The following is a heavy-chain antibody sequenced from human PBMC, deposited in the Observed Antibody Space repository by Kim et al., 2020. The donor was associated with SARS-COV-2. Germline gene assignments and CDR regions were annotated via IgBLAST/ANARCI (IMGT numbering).Heavy chain of an antibody. CDR3: ARDGGYCSGGSCYSDRDGMDV. V-gene: IGHV3-48*02. D-gene: IGHD2-15*01. Sequence: GGSLRLSCAASGFTFSSYSMEWVRQAPGKGLEWVSYISGSSSTIYYADSVKGRFTISRDNAKKSLYLQMNSLRDEDTAVYYCARDGGYCSGGSCYSDRDGMDVWGQGTTVTVSS. J-gene: IGHJ6*02. CDR2: ISGSSSTI. CDR1: GFTFSSYS.